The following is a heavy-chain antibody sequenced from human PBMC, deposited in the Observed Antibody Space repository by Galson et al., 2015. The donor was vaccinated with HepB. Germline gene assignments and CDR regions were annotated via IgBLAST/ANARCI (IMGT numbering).Heavy chain of an antibody. CDR2: ISPDGTTK. V-gene: IGHV3-30-3*01. J-gene: IGHJ4*02. Sequence: SLRLSCAASGSTFRTSNMHWVRQGPVKGLEWVAIISPDGTTKYQADSVKGRFTISRDNSKNTLFLQMHSLRPEDTAVYYCARDFNGNFDLWCQGTLGTVSS. CDR1: GSTFRTSN. CDR3: ARDFNGNFDL.